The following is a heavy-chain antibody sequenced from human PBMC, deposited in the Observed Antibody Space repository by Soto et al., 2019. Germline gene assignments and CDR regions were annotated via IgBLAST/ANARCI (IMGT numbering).Heavy chain of an antibody. D-gene: IGHD2-2*01. Sequence: GASVKVSCKASGYTFTSYYMHWVRQAPGQGLEWMGIINPSGGSTSYAQKFQGRVTMTRDTSTSTVYMELSSLRSEDTAVYYCARAGGGCSSTSCYEFGLDYYYYYMDVWGKGTTVTVSS. CDR1: GYTFTSYY. CDR3: ARAGGGCSSTSCYEFGLDYYYYYMDV. V-gene: IGHV1-46*03. J-gene: IGHJ6*03. CDR2: INPSGGST.